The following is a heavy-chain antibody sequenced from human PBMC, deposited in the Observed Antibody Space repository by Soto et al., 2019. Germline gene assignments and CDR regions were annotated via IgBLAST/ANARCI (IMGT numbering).Heavy chain of an antibody. Sequence: GASVKVSCKASGGTFSSYAISWVRQAPGQGLEWMGGIIPNYGNTNYAQKFQGRVTISTDTSTSTAYMELRSLRSDDSAVYYCARMGDVPYYYYGMDVWGQGTTVTVSS. CDR2: IIPNYGNT. D-gene: IGHD3-16*01. CDR3: ARMGDVPYYYYGMDV. V-gene: IGHV1-69*05. J-gene: IGHJ6*02. CDR1: GGTFSSYA.